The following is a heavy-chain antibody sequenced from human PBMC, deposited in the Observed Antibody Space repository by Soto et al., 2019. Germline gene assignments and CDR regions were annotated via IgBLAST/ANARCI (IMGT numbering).Heavy chain of an antibody. CDR1: GDSISRADYH. D-gene: IGHD2-8*02. CDR3: ARDTWTGYIDS. J-gene: IGHJ4*02. Sequence: SETLSLTCTVSGDSISRADYHWSWIRQPPGKGLEWIGNIYYTGKTNYNPALESRLILSIDTSKNQFSLKVNSVTAADTAVYYCARDTWTGYIDSWGQGTLVTVSS. CDR2: IYYTGKT. V-gene: IGHV4-30-4*01.